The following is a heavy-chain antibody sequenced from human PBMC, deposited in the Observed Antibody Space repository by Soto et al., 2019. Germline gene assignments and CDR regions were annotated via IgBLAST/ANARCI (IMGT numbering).Heavy chain of an antibody. Sequence: GASVKVSFKASGYTFTGYYMHWVRQAAGQGLEWMGWINPNSGGTNYAQKFQGRVTMTRDTSISTAYMELSRLRSDDTAVYYCARELEPGPYYYYGMDVWGQGTTVTVSS. CDR1: GYTFTGYY. D-gene: IGHD1-1*01. V-gene: IGHV1-2*02. CDR2: INPNSGGT. J-gene: IGHJ6*02. CDR3: ARELEPGPYYYYGMDV.